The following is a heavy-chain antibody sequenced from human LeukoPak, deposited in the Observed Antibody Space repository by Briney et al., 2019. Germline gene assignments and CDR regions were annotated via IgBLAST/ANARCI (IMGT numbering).Heavy chain of an antibody. J-gene: IGHJ4*02. V-gene: IGHV3-30*14. CDR1: GFTFSDYA. D-gene: IGHD2-8*02. CDR3: ARAPFTDYFDY. Sequence: GGSLRLSCAASGFTFSDYAMHWVRQAPGKGLEWVAVISKDGSDKYYPGSVRGRFTISRDNSKNTLYLQMNSLRAEDTAVYYCARAPFTDYFDYWGQGTLVTVSS. CDR2: ISKDGSDK.